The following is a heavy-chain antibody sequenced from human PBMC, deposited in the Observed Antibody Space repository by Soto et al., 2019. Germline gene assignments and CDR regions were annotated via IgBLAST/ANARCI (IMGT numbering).Heavy chain of an antibody. CDR2: MNPNSGNT. V-gene: IGHV1-8*01. J-gene: IGHJ6*02. Sequence: ASVKVSCKASGYTLTSYDINGVRQATGQGLEWMGWMNPNSGNTGYAQKFQGRVTMTRNTSISTAYMELSSLRSEDTAVYYCARDYSSGCYAYYYGMDVGGQGTRVTVSS. CDR1: GYTLTSYD. D-gene: IGHD6-19*01. CDR3: ARDYSSGCYAYYYGMDV.